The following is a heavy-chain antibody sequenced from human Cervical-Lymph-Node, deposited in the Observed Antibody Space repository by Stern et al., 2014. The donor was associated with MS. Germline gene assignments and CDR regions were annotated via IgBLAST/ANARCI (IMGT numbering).Heavy chain of an antibody. CDR1: GYTFTGYY. CDR2: ISPGVLDT. J-gene: IGHJ4*02. CDR3: ARGPNFWSGYQDY. Sequence: QLVQSGADVKKPWASVKVSCKASGYTFTGYYMHWGRHAPGQGLEWQGMISPGVLDTTYAQKCQGRLTITRDTSTSTVYMELNSLKSDDTAVYYCARGPNFWSGYQDYWGQGTLVTVSS. D-gene: IGHD3-3*01. V-gene: IGHV1-46*01.